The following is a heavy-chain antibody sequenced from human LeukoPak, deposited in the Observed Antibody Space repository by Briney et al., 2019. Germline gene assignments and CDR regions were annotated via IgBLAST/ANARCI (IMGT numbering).Heavy chain of an antibody. CDR1: GFTFSSYA. CDR3: ARGNYYGMDV. Sequence: GGSLRLSCAASGFTFSSYAMSWVRQAPGKGLEWVSAISGSGGSTYYADSVKGRFTISRDNAKNTLYLQMNSLRVGDTAVYYCARGNYYGMDVWGQGTTVTVSS. V-gene: IGHV3-23*01. J-gene: IGHJ6*02. CDR2: ISGSGGST.